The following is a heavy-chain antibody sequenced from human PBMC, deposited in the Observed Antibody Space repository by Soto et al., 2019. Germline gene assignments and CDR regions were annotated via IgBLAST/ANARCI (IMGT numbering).Heavy chain of an antibody. V-gene: IGHV4-31*01. CDR2: IYYSGTT. D-gene: IGHD4-17*01. CDR3: AREEGAVTTGGYYYYYGVDV. Sequence: QVQLQESGPGLVKPSQTLALTCTVSGGSISSGGYYWSWIRQHPGKGLEWIGYIYYSGTTNYNPSLKSLVTISIDTSKNQFSLDLTSVTAADTAVYYCAREEGAVTTGGYYYYYGVDVWGQGTTVTVSS. CDR1: GGSISSGGYY. J-gene: IGHJ6*02.